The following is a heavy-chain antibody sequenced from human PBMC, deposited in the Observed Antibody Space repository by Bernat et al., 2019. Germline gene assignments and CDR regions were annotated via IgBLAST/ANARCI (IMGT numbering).Heavy chain of an antibody. CDR3: ARTGMATTETDY. CDR2: INPNSGGT. CDR1: GYTFTGYY. V-gene: IGHV1-2*04. D-gene: IGHD5-12*01. Sequence: QVQLVQSGAEVKKPGASVKVSCKASGYTFTGYYMHWVRQAPGQGLEWMGWINPNSGGTNYAQKFQGWVTMTKNTSISSVYMELSRLRSDDTAVYYGARTGMATTETDYWGQGTLVTVSS. J-gene: IGHJ4*02.